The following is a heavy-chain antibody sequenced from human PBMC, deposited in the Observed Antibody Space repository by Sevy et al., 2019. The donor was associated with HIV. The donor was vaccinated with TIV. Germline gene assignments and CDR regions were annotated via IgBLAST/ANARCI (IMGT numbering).Heavy chain of an antibody. CDR2: ISSRASTI. CDR3: ARVRYTYGSYYFDY. D-gene: IGHD5-18*01. V-gene: IGHV3-48*03. J-gene: IGHJ4*02. CDR1: GFTFSSYE. Sequence: GGSLRLSCEASGFTFSSYEMNWVRQAPGKGLEWISYISSRASTIYYADSVKGRFTISRDNAKSSLYLQMNSLRAEDTAVYYCARVRYTYGSYYFDYWGQGTLVTVSS.